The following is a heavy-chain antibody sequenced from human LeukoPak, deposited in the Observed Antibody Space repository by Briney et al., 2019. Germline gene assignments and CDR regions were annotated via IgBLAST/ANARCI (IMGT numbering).Heavy chain of an antibody. CDR3: ARDARGWSGFDY. CDR2: IYTTGNT. J-gene: IGHJ4*02. D-gene: IGHD3-3*01. CDR1: GGSISSYY. V-gene: IGHV4-4*07. Sequence: SETLSLTCSVSGGSISSYYWSWIRQPAGKGREWIGRIYTTGNTDYNPSLKSRVTMSVDTSKNQFSLNLSSVTAAGTAVYYCARDARGWSGFDYWGQGTLVTVSS.